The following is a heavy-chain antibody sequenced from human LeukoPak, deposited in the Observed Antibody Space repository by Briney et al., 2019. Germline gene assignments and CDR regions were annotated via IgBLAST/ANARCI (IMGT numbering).Heavy chain of an antibody. Sequence: PGGSLRLSCAASGFTFSSYWMSWVRQAPGKGLEWVANIKQDGSEKYYVDSVKGRFTISRDNAKNSLYLQMNSLRAEDAAVYYCATDILTAPLFDYWGQGTLVTVSS. J-gene: IGHJ4*02. CDR1: GFTFSSYW. V-gene: IGHV3-7*01. CDR3: ATDILTAPLFDY. D-gene: IGHD3-9*01. CDR2: IKQDGSEK.